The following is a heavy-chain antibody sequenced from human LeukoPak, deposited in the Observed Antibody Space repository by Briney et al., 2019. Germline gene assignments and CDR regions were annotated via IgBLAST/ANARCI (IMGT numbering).Heavy chain of an antibody. V-gene: IGHV3-23*01. CDR3: AMGGHSSAFFDY. J-gene: IGHJ4*02. CDR2: ICGSGGST. Sequence: GGSLRLSCAASGFTFSIYAMSWVRQAPGKGLEWVSTICGSGGSTYSADSARGRFTLSRENSKNTLYLRMKRLRAEDTAAYYSAMGGHSSAFFDYWGQGTLVTVSS. D-gene: IGHD3-22*01. CDR1: GFTFSIYA.